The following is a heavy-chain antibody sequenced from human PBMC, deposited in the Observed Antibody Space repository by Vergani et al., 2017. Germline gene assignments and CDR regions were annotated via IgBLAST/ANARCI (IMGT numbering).Heavy chain of an antibody. V-gene: IGHV5-51*03. J-gene: IGHJ4*02. D-gene: IGHD3-22*01. CDR1: GYSFTSYW. Sequence: EVQLVQSGAEVKKPGESLKISCKGSGYSFTSYWIGWVRQLPGKGLEWMGIIYPGDSDTRYSPSFQGQVTISADKSISTAYLQWSSLKASDTAMYYCARGYYGSSDYYSPFDYWGQGTLVTVSS. CDR2: IYPGDSDT. CDR3: ARGYYGSSDYYSPFDY.